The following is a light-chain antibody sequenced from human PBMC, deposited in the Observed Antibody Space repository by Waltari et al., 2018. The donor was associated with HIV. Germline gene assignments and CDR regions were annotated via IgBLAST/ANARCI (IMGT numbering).Light chain of an antibody. V-gene: IGLV2-14*01. CDR3: SSYTSSSTA. J-gene: IGLJ3*02. CDR2: DVS. CDR1: SSDVGVYNY. Sequence: QSALTQPASVSGSPGQSITISCTGTSSDVGVYNYVSWYQQHPGKAPKLMIYDVSNRPSGVSNRFSGSKSGNTASLTISGLQAEDEADYYCSSYTSSSTAFGGGTKLTVL.